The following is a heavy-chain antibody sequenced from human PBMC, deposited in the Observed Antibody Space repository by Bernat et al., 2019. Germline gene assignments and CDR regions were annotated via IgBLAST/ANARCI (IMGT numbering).Heavy chain of an antibody. J-gene: IGHJ6*02. CDR3: ARLPQCSSAVCSFYGMDV. V-gene: IGHV4-39*01. Sequence: QLQLQESGPGLVEPSETLSLSCTVSGDSVSSSSYYWGWIRQPPGKGLEWIGTIYYSGRTYYNPSLKSRVTTSVDTSKNQFSLNLSSVTAADTAVYYGARLPQCSSAVCSFYGMDVWGQGTTVTVS. D-gene: IGHD6-19*01. CDR2: IYYSGRT. CDR1: GDSVSSSSYY.